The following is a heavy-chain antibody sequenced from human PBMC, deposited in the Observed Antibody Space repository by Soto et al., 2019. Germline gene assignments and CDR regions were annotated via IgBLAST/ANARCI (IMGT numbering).Heavy chain of an antibody. D-gene: IGHD3-10*01. CDR1: GFTFSSYA. Sequence: GGSLRLSCAASGFTFSSYAMSWVRQAPGKGLKWVSAISGSGGSTYYADSVKGRFTISRDNSKNTLYLQMNSLRAEDTDAKYRAKDSYGSAYGGYYYYGMDVWGQGTTVTVSS. CDR2: ISGSGGST. CDR3: AKDSYGSAYGGYYYYGMDV. J-gene: IGHJ6*02. V-gene: IGHV3-23*01.